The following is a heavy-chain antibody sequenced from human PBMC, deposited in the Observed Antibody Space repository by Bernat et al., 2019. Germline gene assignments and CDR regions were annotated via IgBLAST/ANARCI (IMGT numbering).Heavy chain of an antibody. CDR2: ISAYNGNT. Sequence: QVLLVQSGAEVKKPGASVKVSCKASGYTFTSYGFNWVRQAPGQGLEWMGWISAYNGNTKYAQKLQGRVTMTTDTSTSTAYMELRSLRSDDTAVYYCARGGSYRSSWYGGWFDPWGQGTLVTVSS. V-gene: IGHV1-18*04. CDR1: GYTFTSYG. J-gene: IGHJ5*02. CDR3: ARGGSYRSSWYGGWFDP. D-gene: IGHD6-13*01.